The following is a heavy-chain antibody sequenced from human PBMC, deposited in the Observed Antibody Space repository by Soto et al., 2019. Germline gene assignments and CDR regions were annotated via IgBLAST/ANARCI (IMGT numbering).Heavy chain of an antibody. D-gene: IGHD3-10*01. V-gene: IGHV4-34*01. CDR1: DGSSNNYY. CDR3: ARGGWVRGVFYC. Sequence: ETLSLTCAVYDGSSNNYYWSWIRQPPGKGLEWIGEINHSGSTNYNASLKSRVTISEDTSKKQFSLELRFVTAADTAVYYCARGGWVRGVFYCWGQGPRVTVS. J-gene: IGHJ4*02. CDR2: INHSGST.